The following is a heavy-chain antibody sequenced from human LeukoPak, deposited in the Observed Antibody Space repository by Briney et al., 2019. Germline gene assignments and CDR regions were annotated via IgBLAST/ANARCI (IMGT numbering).Heavy chain of an antibody. V-gene: IGHV4-34*01. CDR3: ASLTMVRGKGFDP. Sequence: PSETLSLTCAVYGGSFSGYYWSWIRQPPGKGLEWIGEINHSGSTNYNPSLKSRVTISVDTSKNQFSLKLSSVTAADTAVYYCASLTMVRGKGFDPWGQGTLVTVSS. J-gene: IGHJ5*02. CDR2: INHSGST. CDR1: GGSFSGYY. D-gene: IGHD3-10*01.